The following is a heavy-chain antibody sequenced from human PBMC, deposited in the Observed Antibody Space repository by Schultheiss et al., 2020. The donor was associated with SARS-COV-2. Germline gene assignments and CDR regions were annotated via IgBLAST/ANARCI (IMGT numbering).Heavy chain of an antibody. V-gene: IGHV3-23*01. J-gene: IGHJ4*02. CDR2: VSNFGGST. CDR1: GFPFSSYA. CDR3: AKEWDVGYDLPVAFDH. D-gene: IGHD5-18*01. Sequence: GGSLRLSCAASGFPFSSYALGWVRQAPGKGLEWISGVSNFGGSTYYAESVKGRFSVSRDNSKNSVYLQLNNLTAEDTAIYYCAKEWDVGYDLPVAFDHWGLGTLVTVSS.